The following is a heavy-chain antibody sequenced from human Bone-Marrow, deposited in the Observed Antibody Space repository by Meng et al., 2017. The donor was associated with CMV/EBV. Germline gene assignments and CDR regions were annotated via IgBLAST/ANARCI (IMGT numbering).Heavy chain of an antibody. CDR2: MNPNSGNT. CDR1: GFTFTSYD. D-gene: IGHD2-2*01. CDR3: ARGAGLGYCSCTSCSLPYYYYGMDV. V-gene: IGHV1-8*03. Sequence: GGSLRLSCAASGFTFTSYDINWVRQATGQGLEWMGWMNPNSGNTGYAQKFQGRVTITRNTSISTAYMELSSLRSEDTAVYYCARGAGLGYCSCTSCSLPYYYYGMDVWGQGTTVTVSS. J-gene: IGHJ6*02.